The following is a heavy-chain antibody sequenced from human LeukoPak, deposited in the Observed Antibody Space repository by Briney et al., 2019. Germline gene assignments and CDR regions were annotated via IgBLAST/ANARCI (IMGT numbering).Heavy chain of an antibody. CDR2: INHSGST. J-gene: IGHJ3*02. D-gene: IGHD1-14*01. CDR3: ARHFSTGKDAFDI. V-gene: IGHV4-34*01. CDR1: GGSFSGYY. Sequence: PSETLSLTCAVYGGSFSGYYWSWIRQPPGKGLEWIGEINHSGSTNYNPSLKSRVTISVDTSKNQFSLKLSSVTAADTAVYYCARHFSTGKDAFDIWGQGTMVTVSS.